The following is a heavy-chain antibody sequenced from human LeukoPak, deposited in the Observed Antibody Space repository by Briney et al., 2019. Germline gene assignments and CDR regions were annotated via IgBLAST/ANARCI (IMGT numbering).Heavy chain of an antibody. J-gene: IGHJ4*02. D-gene: IGHD6-19*01. CDR2: IIPIFGTA. V-gene: IGHV1-69*01. CDR3: AREMAVAGSGVIDS. CDR1: GGTFSSYA. Sequence: ASVKVSCKASGGTFSSYAISWVRQAPGQGLEWMGGIIPIFGTANYAQKFQGRVTITADESTNTAYMELRSLRSDDTAVYYCAREMAVAGSGVIDSWGQGTLVTVSS.